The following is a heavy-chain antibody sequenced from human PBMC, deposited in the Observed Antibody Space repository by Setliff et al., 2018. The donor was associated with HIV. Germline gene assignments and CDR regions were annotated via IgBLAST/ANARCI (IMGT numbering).Heavy chain of an antibody. CDR1: GYTFTSFD. D-gene: IGHD3-10*01. CDR2: MNPNSGNS. Sequence: ASVKVSCKASGYTFTSFDINWVRQATGQGLEWMGWMNPNSGNSGFAQKFQGRVTMTRNNSISTAYMELSSLSFDDTAVYYCTRIRAMVRGVTSYDAFDIWGQGTKVTVSS. J-gene: IGHJ3*02. CDR3: TRIRAMVRGVTSYDAFDI. V-gene: IGHV1-8*01.